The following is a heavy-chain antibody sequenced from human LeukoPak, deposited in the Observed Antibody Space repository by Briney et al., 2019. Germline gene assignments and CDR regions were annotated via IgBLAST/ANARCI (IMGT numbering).Heavy chain of an antibody. D-gene: IGHD1-26*01. CDR2: IYYSGST. Sequence: SETLSLTCTVPGGSISSYYWSWIRQPPGKGLEWIGYIYYSGSTNYNPSLKSRVTISVDTSKNQFSLKLSSVTAADTAVYYCARHSRAATTSPDAFDIWGQGTMVTVSS. CDR1: GGSISSYY. J-gene: IGHJ3*02. V-gene: IGHV4-59*08. CDR3: ARHSRAATTSPDAFDI.